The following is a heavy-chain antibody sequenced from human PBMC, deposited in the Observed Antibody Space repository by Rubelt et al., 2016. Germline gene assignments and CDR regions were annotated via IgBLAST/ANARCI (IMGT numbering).Heavy chain of an antibody. Sequence: VQLVQSGAEVKKPGASVKVSCKASGYTFTSYAMHWVRTAPGQRLEWMGWINAGNGNTKYSQKFQGSVPITRDPSASTAYMELSSLRSEDTAVYYCARSKDTAMVTDADWYFDLWGRGTLVTVSS. CDR1: GYTFTSYA. J-gene: IGHJ2*01. CDR2: INAGNGNT. D-gene: IGHD5-18*01. V-gene: IGHV1-3*01. CDR3: ARSKDTAMVTDADWYFDL.